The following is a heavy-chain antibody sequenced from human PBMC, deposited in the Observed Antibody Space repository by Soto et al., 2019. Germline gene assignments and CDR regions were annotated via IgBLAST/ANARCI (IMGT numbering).Heavy chain of an antibody. CDR3: ASRGGLWFGYNWFDP. V-gene: IGHV1-69*12. Sequence: QVQLVQSGAEVKKPGSSVKVSCKASGGTFSSYAISWVRQAPGQGLEWMGGIIPIFGTANYAQKFQGRVTIXXDXSXXTAYMELSSLRSEDTAVYYCASRGGLWFGYNWFDPWGQGTLVTVSS. CDR2: IIPIFGTA. CDR1: GGTFSSYA. J-gene: IGHJ5*02. D-gene: IGHD3-10*01.